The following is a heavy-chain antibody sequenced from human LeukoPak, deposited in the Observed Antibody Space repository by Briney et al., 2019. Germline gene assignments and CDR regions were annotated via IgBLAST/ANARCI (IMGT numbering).Heavy chain of an antibody. D-gene: IGHD6-13*01. CDR3: ATAVGGIWSFDY. J-gene: IGHJ4*02. V-gene: IGHV3-7*01. CDR1: GFTFSSYW. Sequence: GGSLRLSCTASGFTFSSYWMTWVRQAPGKGLEWVANIKQDGSEKYYVDSVKGRFTGSSDNATMSLYLQMNSLRAEDTAVYCCATAVGGIWSFDYWGQGTLDTVSS. CDR2: IKQDGSEK.